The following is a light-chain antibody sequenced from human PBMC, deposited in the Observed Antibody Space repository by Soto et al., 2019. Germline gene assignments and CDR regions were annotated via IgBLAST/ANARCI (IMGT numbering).Light chain of an antibody. CDR3: QQYNNWPPEIN. Sequence: IVMTHSPATLSVSPGERATLSCRSSQSVSSNLAWYQQKPGQAPRLLIYGASTRATGIPARFSGSGSGTEFTLTISSLQSEDFAVYYCQQYNNWPPEINFGQGTRLEIK. J-gene: IGKJ5*01. CDR2: GAS. CDR1: QSVSSN. V-gene: IGKV3-15*01.